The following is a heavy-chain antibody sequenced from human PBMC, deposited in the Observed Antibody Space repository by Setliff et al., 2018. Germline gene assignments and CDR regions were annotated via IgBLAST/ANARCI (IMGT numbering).Heavy chain of an antibody. J-gene: IGHJ4*02. CDR2: MNPNSGNT. V-gene: IGHV1-8*02. CDR1: GYTFTSYD. Sequence: ASVKVSCKASGYTFTSYDINWVRQATGQGLEWMGWMNPNSGNTGYAKKFQGRVTMTRNTSISKAYMELSSLRSEDTAVYYCARGRRSRYYLVYWGQGTLVTVSS. CDR3: ARGRRSRYYLVY. D-gene: IGHD3-3*01.